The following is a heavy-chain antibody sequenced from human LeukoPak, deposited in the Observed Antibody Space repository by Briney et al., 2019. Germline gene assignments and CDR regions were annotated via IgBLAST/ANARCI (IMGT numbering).Heavy chain of an antibody. CDR3: ARNPSYCSGGSCYYFYGMDV. CDR2: IYSGGRT. Sequence: GGSLRLSCAASEFTVSSNYMSWVRQAPGKGLEWVSVIYSGGRTYYADSVKGRFTISRDNSKNTLYLQMNSLRAEDTAVYYCARNPSYCSGGSCYYFYGMDVWGKGTTVTVSS. J-gene: IGHJ6*04. V-gene: IGHV3-53*01. CDR1: EFTVSSNY. D-gene: IGHD2-15*01.